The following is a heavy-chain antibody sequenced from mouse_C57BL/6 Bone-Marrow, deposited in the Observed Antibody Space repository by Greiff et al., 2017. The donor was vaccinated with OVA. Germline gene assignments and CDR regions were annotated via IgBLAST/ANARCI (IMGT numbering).Heavy chain of an antibody. Sequence: QVQLKQSGAELVRPGASVKLSCKASGYTFTSYGISWVKQRTGQGLEWIGEIYPRSGNTYYNEKFKGKATLTVDKSSSTAYMELRSLTSEDSAVYFCARGEDDGSSYRCAYWGQGTLVTVSA. CDR2: IYPRSGNT. CDR3: ARGEDDGSSYRCAY. J-gene: IGHJ3*01. V-gene: IGHV1-81*01. CDR1: GYTFTSYG. D-gene: IGHD1-1*01.